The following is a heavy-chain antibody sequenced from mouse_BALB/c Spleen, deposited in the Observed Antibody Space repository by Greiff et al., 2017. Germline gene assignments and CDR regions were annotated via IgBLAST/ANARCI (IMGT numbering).Heavy chain of an antibody. CDR2: ISSGGSYT. D-gene: IGHD2-14*01. Sequence: EVKLMESGGGLVKPGGSLKLSCAASGFTFSSYTMSWVRQTPEKRLEWVATISSGGSYTYYPDSVKGRFTISRDNAKNTLYLQMSSLKSEDTAMYYCTRAEVRRDWYFDVWGAGTTVTVAS. J-gene: IGHJ1*01. CDR1: GFTFSSYT. CDR3: TRAEVRRDWYFDV. V-gene: IGHV5-6-4*01.